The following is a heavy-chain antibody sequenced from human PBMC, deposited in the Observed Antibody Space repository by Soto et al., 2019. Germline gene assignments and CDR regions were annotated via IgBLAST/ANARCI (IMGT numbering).Heavy chain of an antibody. V-gene: IGHV4-39*01. CDR1: GDSISSRTYY. CDR3: ARGPLGRSQNPDFAS. Sequence: SETLSLTCTVSGDSISSRTYYWGWIRQSPGKGLEWIGNIHYSGSPYYNPSLKSRVTISVDTSKNQFSLKLSSVTAADTAVYYCARGPLGRSQNPDFASWGQGALVTVSS. D-gene: IGHD3-10*01. J-gene: IGHJ4*02. CDR2: IHYSGSP.